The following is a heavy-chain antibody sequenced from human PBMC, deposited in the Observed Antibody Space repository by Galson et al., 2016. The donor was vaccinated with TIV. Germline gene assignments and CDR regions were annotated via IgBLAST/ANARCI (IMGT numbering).Heavy chain of an antibody. CDR3: ARTGANTLYSGGYGDADGFDF. CDR1: GFTLPNYG. J-gene: IGHJ3*01. Sequence: SLRLSCATSGFTLPNYGMTWVRQAPGKGLEWVAVIWYDGTNTHYADSVKGRFTISKDNSENTPNLQMNTLRAEDTAVYYCARTGANTLYSGGYGDADGFDFWGQGTMVTVSS. D-gene: IGHD1-26*01. CDR2: IWYDGTNT. V-gene: IGHV3-33*01.